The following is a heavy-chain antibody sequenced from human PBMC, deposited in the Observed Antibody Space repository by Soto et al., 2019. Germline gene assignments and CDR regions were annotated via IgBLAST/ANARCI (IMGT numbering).Heavy chain of an antibody. D-gene: IGHD6-19*01. CDR1: GYTFTSYG. J-gene: IGHJ5*02. CDR2: ISAYNGNT. Sequence: ASVKVSFKASGYTFTSYGISWVRQAPGQGLEWMGWISAYNGNTNYAQKLQGRVTMTTDTSTSTAYMELRSLRSDDTAVYYCASTVAGNNWFDPWGQGTLVTVSS. CDR3: ASTVAGNNWFDP. V-gene: IGHV1-18*01.